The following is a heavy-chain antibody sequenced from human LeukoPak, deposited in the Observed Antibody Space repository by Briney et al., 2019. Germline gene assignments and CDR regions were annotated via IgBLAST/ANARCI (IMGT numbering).Heavy chain of an antibody. CDR2: ISYGGRNK. CDR1: GLTFSTHA. Sequence: PGRSLRLSCITSGLTFSTHAIHWVRQAPGKGLEWVALISYGGRNKYYADSVKGRFTVSGDNSRNTVYLQMDSLRAEDTAVYPCAADPDYGGNSRGGTHYWGQGTLVTVSS. CDR3: AADPDYGGNSRGGTHY. J-gene: IGHJ4*02. D-gene: IGHD4-23*01. V-gene: IGHV3-30*04.